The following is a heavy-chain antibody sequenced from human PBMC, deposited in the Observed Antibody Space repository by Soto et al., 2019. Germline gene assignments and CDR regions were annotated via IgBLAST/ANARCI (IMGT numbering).Heavy chain of an antibody. CDR1: GGSISSSSYY. V-gene: IGHV4-39*01. CDR3: ARHEYYDYVWGSYRAYGMDV. Sequence: SETLSLTCTVSGGSISSSSYYWGWIRQPPGKGLEWIGSIYYSGSTYYNPSLKSRVTISVDTSKNQFSLKLSSVTAADTAVYYCARHEYYDYVWGSYRAYGMDVWGQGTTVTVSS. D-gene: IGHD3-16*02. CDR2: IYYSGST. J-gene: IGHJ6*02.